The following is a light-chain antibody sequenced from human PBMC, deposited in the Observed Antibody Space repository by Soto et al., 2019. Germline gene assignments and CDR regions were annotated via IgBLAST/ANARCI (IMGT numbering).Light chain of an antibody. V-gene: IGKV1-5*03. CDR3: QRYESYPMT. CDR2: KAS. CDR1: QSISSW. J-gene: IGKJ4*01. Sequence: DSQMTQYPSTLSASVGDRVTITCRASQSISSWLAWYQQKPGKAPKLLISKASTLQSGVPPRFSGSGSGTELTRTISSLQPDDFATYDCQRYESYPMTFGGGTKVEIK.